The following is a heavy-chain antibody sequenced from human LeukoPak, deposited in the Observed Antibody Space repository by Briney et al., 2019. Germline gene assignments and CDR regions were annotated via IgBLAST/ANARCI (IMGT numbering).Heavy chain of an antibody. CDR3: ARGRQVPVAITGSIVDY. V-gene: IGHV4-34*01. CDR1: GGSFSGYY. J-gene: IGHJ4*02. Sequence: PSETLSLTCAVYGGSFSGYYWSWIRQPPGRGLEWIGEINHSGSTNYNPSLKSRVTISVDTSKNQFSLKLSSVTAADTAVYYCARGRQVPVAITGSIVDYWGQGTLVTVSS. D-gene: IGHD2-2*02. CDR2: INHSGST.